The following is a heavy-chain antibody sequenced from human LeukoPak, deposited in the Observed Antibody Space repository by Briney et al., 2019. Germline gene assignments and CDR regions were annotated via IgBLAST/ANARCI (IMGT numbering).Heavy chain of an antibody. CDR1: GYTFTSYG. Sequence: GASVKVSCKASGYTFTSYGISWVRQAPGQGLEWMGLISAYNGNTNYAQKLQGRVTMTTDTSTSTAYKEMSSRESYDTTVYYCARSIAAEPADYWGQGTLVTVSS. J-gene: IGHJ4*02. V-gene: IGHV1-18*01. CDR2: ISAYNGNT. CDR3: ARSIAAEPADY. D-gene: IGHD6-6*01.